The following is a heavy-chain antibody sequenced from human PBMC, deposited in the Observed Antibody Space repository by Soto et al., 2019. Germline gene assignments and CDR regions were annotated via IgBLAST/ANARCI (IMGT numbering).Heavy chain of an antibody. J-gene: IGHJ4*02. D-gene: IGHD2-15*01. CDR3: ADLGYCGSGSCYSSI. CDR1: GFTFSSYW. V-gene: IGHV3-7*01. Sequence: PGGSLRLSCAASGFTFSSYWMSWVRQSPGKGLEWVANIKQDGSEKYYVDSVKGRLTISRDNAKKTLYLQMNSLRAEDTAVYYCADLGYCGSGSCYSSIWGQGALVTVS. CDR2: IKQDGSEK.